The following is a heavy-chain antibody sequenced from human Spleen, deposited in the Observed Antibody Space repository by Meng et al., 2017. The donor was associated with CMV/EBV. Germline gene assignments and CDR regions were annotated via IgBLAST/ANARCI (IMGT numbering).Heavy chain of an antibody. V-gene: IGHV1-2*06. Sequence: TSRYIFTNYYVHWVRQAPGQGLEWVGRVNPSSGGTNSAQKFQGRVTMTRDTSINTVYMELSSLRSDDAAVYYCARGRYSGYDYLDYWGPGTLVTVSS. CDR1: RYIFTNYY. J-gene: IGHJ4*02. CDR2: VNPSSGGT. CDR3: ARGRYSGYDYLDY. D-gene: IGHD5-12*01.